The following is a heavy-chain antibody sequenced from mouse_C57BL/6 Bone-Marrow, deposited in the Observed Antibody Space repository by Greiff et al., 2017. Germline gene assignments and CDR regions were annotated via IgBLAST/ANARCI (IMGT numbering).Heavy chain of an antibody. V-gene: IGHV1-69*01. CDR3: AKEESPSYYYGSSSYWYFDV. Sequence: VQLQQPGAELVMPGASVKLSCKASGYTFTSYWMHWVKQRPGQGLEWIGEIDPSDSYTHYNQKFKGKSTFTVDKSSSTAYMQLSSLTSEDSAVYYCAKEESPSYYYGSSSYWYFDVWGTGTTVTVSS. CDR2: IDPSDSYT. CDR1: GYTFTSYW. D-gene: IGHD1-1*01. J-gene: IGHJ1*03.